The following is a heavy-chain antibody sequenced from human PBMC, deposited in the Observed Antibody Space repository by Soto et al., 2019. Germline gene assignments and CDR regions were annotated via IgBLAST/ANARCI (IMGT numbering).Heavy chain of an antibody. CDR3: ARGVLFVKWGSSSSSGRGNFDY. CDR2: INPNSGGT. V-gene: IGHV1-2*04. J-gene: IGHJ4*02. CDR1: GYTFAGYY. Sequence: ASVKVSCKASGYTFAGYYMHWVRQAPGQGLEWMGWINPNSGGTNYAQKFQGWVTMTRDTSMSTAYMELSRLRSEDTAVYYCARGVLFVKWGSSSSSGRGNFDYWGQGTLVTFSS. D-gene: IGHD6-6*01.